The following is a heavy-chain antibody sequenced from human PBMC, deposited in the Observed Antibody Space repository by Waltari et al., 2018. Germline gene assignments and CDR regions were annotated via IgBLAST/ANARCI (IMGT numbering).Heavy chain of an antibody. CDR1: GFTFSSYW. Sequence: EVQLVESGGGLVQPGGSLRLSCAASGFTFSSYWMSWVRQAPGEGLEWVANIKEDGSEEYYVYSVMGRSTISRDNAKNSLYLQMNSLRAEDTAVYFCAKVGRNRQYMDVWGKGTTVTVSS. CDR3: AKVGRNRQYMDV. J-gene: IGHJ6*03. D-gene: IGHD1-1*01. V-gene: IGHV3-7*01. CDR2: IKEDGSEE.